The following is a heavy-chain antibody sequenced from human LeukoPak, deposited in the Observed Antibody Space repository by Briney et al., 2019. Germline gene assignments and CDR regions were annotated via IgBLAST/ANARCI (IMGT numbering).Heavy chain of an antibody. CDR3: AKEGIAAAGRLNWFDP. V-gene: IGHV3-9*01. CDR2: ISWNSGSI. D-gene: IGHD6-13*01. CDR1: GFTFDDYA. Sequence: TGGSLRLSCAASGFTFDDYAMHWVRQAPGKGLEWVSGISWNSGSIGYVDSVKGRFTISRDNAKNSLYLQMNSLRAEDTALYYCAKEGIAAAGRLNWFDPWGQGTLVTVSS. J-gene: IGHJ5*02.